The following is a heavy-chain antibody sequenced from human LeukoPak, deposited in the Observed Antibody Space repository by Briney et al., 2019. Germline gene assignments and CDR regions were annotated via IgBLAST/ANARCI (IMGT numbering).Heavy chain of an antibody. CDR3: VAIVAARPR. J-gene: IGHJ4*02. CDR2: IDSDGSTT. CDR1: GFTFSSNW. Sequence: GGSLRLSCAASGFTFSSNWMLWVRQAPGNGLVWISRIDSDGSTTNFADSVKGRFTISRDNSKNTLYLQMTSLRAEDTGVYHCVAIVAARPRWGQGALVTVSS. V-gene: IGHV3-74*01. D-gene: IGHD6-6*01.